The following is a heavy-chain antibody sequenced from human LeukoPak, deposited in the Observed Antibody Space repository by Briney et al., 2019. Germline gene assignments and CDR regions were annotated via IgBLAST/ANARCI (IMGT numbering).Heavy chain of an antibody. V-gene: IGHV1-24*01. CDR1: RYTLTELS. D-gene: IGHD5-18*01. Sequence: ASVTVSYKVSRYTLTELSMHWVRQAPGKGGEWMGGFDPEDGETIYAQKFQGRVTMTEDTSTDTAYMELSSLRSEDTAVYYCATADTGSYFDYWGQGTLVTVSS. J-gene: IGHJ4*02. CDR3: ATADTGSYFDY. CDR2: FDPEDGET.